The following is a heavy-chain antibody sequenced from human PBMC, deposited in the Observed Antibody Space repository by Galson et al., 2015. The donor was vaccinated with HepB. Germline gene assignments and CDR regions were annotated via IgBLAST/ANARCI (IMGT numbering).Heavy chain of an antibody. CDR2: IYYSGST. V-gene: IGHV4-39*01. J-gene: IGHJ4*02. CDR1: GGSISSSSYY. D-gene: IGHD6-25*01. CDR3: ASLGIAAAIDY. Sequence: ETLSLTCTVSGGSISSSSYYWGWIRQPPGKGLEWIGSIYYSGSTYYNPSLKSRVTISVDTSKNQFSLKLSSVTAADTAVYYCASLGIAAAIDYWGQGTLVTVSS.